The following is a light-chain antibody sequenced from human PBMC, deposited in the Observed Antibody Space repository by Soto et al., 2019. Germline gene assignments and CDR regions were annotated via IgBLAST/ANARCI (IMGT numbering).Light chain of an antibody. V-gene: IGKV3-20*01. J-gene: IGKJ1*01. CDR1: QSVSSSY. CDR3: QQYGSSPPT. CDR2: GES. Sequence: EVVLTQSPGTLTLSPGERATLSCRASQSVSSSYVAWYQQKTGQAPRLLINGESSRATGIPDRFSGSGSGTDLNLTISSLEPEDFALYYCQQYGSSPPTCGQGTKVDIK.